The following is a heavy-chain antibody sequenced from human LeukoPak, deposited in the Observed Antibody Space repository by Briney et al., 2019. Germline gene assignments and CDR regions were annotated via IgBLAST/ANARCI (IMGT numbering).Heavy chain of an antibody. CDR3: ARIYHYSGGSYYDH. CDR2: ITGDGGTT. Sequence: QPGGSLRLSCAASGFTFSAYAMHWVRQAPGKGLEYVSAITGDGGTTFYANSVKGRFSISRDNSKNLLYLQMGSLRAEDMAVYYCARIYHYSGGSYYDHWGQGTLVTVSS. CDR1: GFTFSAYA. J-gene: IGHJ4*02. V-gene: IGHV3-64*01. D-gene: IGHD2-15*01.